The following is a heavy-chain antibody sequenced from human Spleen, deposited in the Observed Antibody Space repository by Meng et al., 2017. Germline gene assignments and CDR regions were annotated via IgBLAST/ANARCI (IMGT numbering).Heavy chain of an antibody. CDR3: ASLDSSGYYYFFDY. J-gene: IGHJ4*02. CDR1: GGSFSGYY. V-gene: IGHV4-34*01. Sequence: QVQLQQWGAGLLKPSGTLSLTCAVYGGSFSGYYWSWIRQPPGKGLEWIGEINHSGSTNYNPSLKSRVTISVDTSKNQFSLKLSSVTAADTAVYYCASLDSSGYYYFFDYWGQGTLVTVSS. CDR2: INHSGST. D-gene: IGHD3-22*01.